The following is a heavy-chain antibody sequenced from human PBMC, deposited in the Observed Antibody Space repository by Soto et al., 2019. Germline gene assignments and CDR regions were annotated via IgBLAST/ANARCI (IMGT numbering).Heavy chain of an antibody. V-gene: IGHV1-69*06. Sequence: QVQVVQSGAEVKKPGSSVKVSCKASGGTFSSNAISWVRQAPGQGLEWMGGIIPIFGTANYAQKFQGRVTITADKSTSTAYMELTSLRSEDTAVYYCAAGTTGTTLAPGFDYWGQGTLVTVSS. D-gene: IGHD1-1*01. J-gene: IGHJ4*02. CDR1: GGTFSSNA. CDR3: AAGTTGTTLAPGFDY. CDR2: IIPIFGTA.